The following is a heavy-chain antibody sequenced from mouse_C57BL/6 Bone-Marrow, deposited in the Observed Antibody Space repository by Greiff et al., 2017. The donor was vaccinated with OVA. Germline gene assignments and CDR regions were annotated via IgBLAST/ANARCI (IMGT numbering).Heavy chain of an antibody. CDR2: ISDGGSYT. Sequence: EVQLVESGGGLVKPGGSLKLSCAASGFPFSSYAMSWVRQTPEKRLCWVATISDGGSYTYYPDNVKGRFTISRDNAKNNLYLQMSHLKSEDTAMYYCAISSFYFDYWGQGTTLTVSS. D-gene: IGHD1-1*01. V-gene: IGHV5-4*01. CDR3: AISSFYFDY. J-gene: IGHJ2*01. CDR1: GFPFSSYA.